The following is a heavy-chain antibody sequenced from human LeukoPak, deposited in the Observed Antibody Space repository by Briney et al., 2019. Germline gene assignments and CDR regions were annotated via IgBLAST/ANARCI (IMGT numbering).Heavy chain of an antibody. J-gene: IGHJ3*02. CDR2: ISSSSRTI. V-gene: IGHV3-48*01. D-gene: IGHD3-22*01. CDR1: GFIFSNSG. Sequence: GGSLRLSCAASGFIFSNSGMNSVRQAPGKGLEWVSYISSSSRTIYYADSVKGRFTISRDNSKNTPYLQMNSLRAEDTAVYYCAKPHYYDSGGSYIAGAFDIWGQGTMVTVSS. CDR3: AKPHYYDSGGSYIAGAFDI.